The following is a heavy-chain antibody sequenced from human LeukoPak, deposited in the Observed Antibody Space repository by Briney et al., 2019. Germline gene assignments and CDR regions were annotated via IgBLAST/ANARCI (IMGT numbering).Heavy chain of an antibody. CDR1: GGSISSYY. V-gene: IGHV4-59*01. J-gene: IGHJ4*02. Sequence: SETLSLTCTVSGGSISSYYWSWIRQPPGEGLEWLGYIYYCGSNNYNTSLKSRVTISVGTSKNQFSLKLSSVTAADTAVYYCARVRGYDILTGYFDYWGQGTLVTVSS. CDR3: ARVRGYDILTGYFDY. D-gene: IGHD3-9*01. CDR2: IYYCGSN.